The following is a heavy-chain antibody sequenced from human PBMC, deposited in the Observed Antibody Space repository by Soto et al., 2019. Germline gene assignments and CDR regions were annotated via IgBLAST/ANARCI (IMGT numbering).Heavy chain of an antibody. CDR3: ARVRIVHYYYYYYMDV. J-gene: IGHJ6*03. Sequence: SETLSLTCTVSGGSISSGGYYWSWIRQHPGKGLEWIGYIYYSGSTYYNPSLKSRVTISVDTSKNQFSLKLSSVTAADTAVYYCARVRIVHYYYYYYMDVRGKGTTVTVSS. CDR1: GGSISSGGYY. V-gene: IGHV4-31*03. D-gene: IGHD2-15*01. CDR2: IYYSGST.